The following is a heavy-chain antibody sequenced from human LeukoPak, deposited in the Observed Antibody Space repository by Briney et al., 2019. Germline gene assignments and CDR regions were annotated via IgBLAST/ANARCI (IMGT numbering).Heavy chain of an antibody. CDR1: GFTFSSHG. J-gene: IGHJ4*02. V-gene: IGHV3-30*02. D-gene: IGHD6-19*01. CDR3: AKDPGTNGWSYFDY. Sequence: PGGSLRLSCVVSGFTFSSHGMHWVRQAPGKGLQWVAFIQHDGNKEYYVDSVKGRFTISRDNYKNTVYLGMNSLKAEDTAVYYCAKDPGTNGWSYFDYWGQGTLVTVSS. CDR2: IQHDGNKE.